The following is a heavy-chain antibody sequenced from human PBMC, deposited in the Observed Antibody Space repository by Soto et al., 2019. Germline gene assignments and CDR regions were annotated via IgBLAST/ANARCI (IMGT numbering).Heavy chain of an antibody. J-gene: IGHJ5*02. V-gene: IGHV4-39*01. CDR2: IYYAGTT. CDR3: ARHGLQYFDWLLSARNWFDP. Sequence: QLQLQESGPGLVKPAETLSLTCTVSGGSISSGSYYWGWIRQPPGKGLEWIGSIYYAGTTYYNPSLKSHVTISIDTSRDQFSLRLTSVTAADTAVYYCARHGLQYFDWLLSARNWFDPWGQGALVTVSS. D-gene: IGHD3-9*01. CDR1: GGSISSGSYY.